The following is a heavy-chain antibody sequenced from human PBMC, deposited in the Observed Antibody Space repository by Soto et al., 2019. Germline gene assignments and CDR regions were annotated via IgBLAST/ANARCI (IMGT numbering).Heavy chain of an antibody. J-gene: IGHJ4*02. Sequence: XTLSLACTVSGGSVSNSRYYWGWIRQSPGKGLEWIGSIHYSGNNYYNPSLKIRVTVSVDTSKNQFSLKLSSVTAADTAVYYCARRGRDGYPDYWGQGTLVTVSS. V-gene: IGHV4-39*01. D-gene: IGHD5-12*01. CDR3: ARRGRDGYPDY. CDR2: IHYSGNN. CDR1: GGSVSNSRYY.